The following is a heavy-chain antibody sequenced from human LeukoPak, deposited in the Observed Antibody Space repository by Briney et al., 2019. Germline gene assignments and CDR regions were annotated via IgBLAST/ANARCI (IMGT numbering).Heavy chain of an antibody. Sequence: GRSLSLSCAASGFAFSNFGMHWVRQAPGKGLEWVSLISYDGSNKYYADSVKGRFTISRDNSKNTLYLQMNSLRAEDTAVYYCAKDLGSIMVRGIVSLGMDVWGQGTTVTVSS. J-gene: IGHJ6*02. CDR1: GFAFSNFG. CDR3: AKDLGSIMVRGIVSLGMDV. V-gene: IGHV3-30*18. D-gene: IGHD3-10*01. CDR2: ISYDGSNK.